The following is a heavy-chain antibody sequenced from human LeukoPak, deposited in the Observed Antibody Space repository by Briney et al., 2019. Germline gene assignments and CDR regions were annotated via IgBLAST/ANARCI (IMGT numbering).Heavy chain of an antibody. CDR3: AKGWVAAPHDAFDF. J-gene: IGHJ3*01. Sequence: PGGSLRLSCAASGFTFSSYAMNWVRQAPGKGLQWVSGISATGGSTYHADSVKGRFTVSRDNSKNTLSLQMNSLRAEDTALYYCAKGWVAAPHDAFDFWGQGTMVTVSS. CDR2: ISATGGST. V-gene: IGHV3-23*01. CDR1: GFTFSSYA. D-gene: IGHD6-19*01.